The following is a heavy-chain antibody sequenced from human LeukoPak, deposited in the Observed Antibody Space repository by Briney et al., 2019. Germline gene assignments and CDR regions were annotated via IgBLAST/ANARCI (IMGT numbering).Heavy chain of an antibody. CDR3: ARMYSGSHFDY. CDR2: ISGRATTI. D-gene: IGHD1-26*01. CDR1: GFTFGDYE. J-gene: IGHJ4*02. Sequence: PGGSLRLSCAASGFTFGDYEMNWVRQAPGKGLEWVSDISGRATTIYYADSVKGRFTISRDNAKNSLYLQMNSLRADDTAVYYCARMYSGSHFDYWGQGTLVTVSS. V-gene: IGHV3-48*03.